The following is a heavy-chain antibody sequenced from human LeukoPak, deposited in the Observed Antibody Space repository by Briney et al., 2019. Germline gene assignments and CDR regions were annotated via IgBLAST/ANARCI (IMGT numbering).Heavy chain of an antibody. CDR1: GYTFTGYY. CDR3: ARARGGDAFDI. V-gene: IGHV1-2*02. CDR2: INPKSGGT. D-gene: IGHD3-16*01. Sequence: GASVKVSCKASGYTFTGYYMHWLRQAPGQGLEWMGWINPKSGGTNYAQKFQGRVTMTRDTSIHTAYMELSRLRSDDTAVYYCARARGGDAFDIWGQGTMVTVSS. J-gene: IGHJ3*02.